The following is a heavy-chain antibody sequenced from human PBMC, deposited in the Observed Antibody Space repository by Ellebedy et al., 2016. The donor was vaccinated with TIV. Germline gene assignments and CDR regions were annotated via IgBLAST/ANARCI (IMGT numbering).Heavy chain of an antibody. CDR3: ARTGDRGRAFDY. Sequence: SQTLSLTXXISGDSVSSNSAAWYWIRQSPSRGLEWLGRTYYRSKWSNDYAVSVKSRITINPDTSKNHFSLQLNSVTPEDTAVYYCARTGDRGRAFDYWGQGTLVTVSS. V-gene: IGHV6-1*01. CDR2: TYYRSKWSN. J-gene: IGHJ4*02. D-gene: IGHD7-27*01. CDR1: GDSVSSNSAA.